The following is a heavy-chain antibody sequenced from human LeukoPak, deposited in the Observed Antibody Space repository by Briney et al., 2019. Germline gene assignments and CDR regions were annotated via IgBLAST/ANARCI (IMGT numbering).Heavy chain of an antibody. V-gene: IGHV4-39*01. J-gene: IGHJ4*02. D-gene: IGHD6-13*01. CDR3: ARRGIAAAADDY. Sequence: SETLSLTCTVSGGSISSSSYYWGWIRQPPGKGLEWIGSIYYSGSTYYNPSLKSRVTISVDTSKNQFSLKLSSVTAADTAVYYCARRGIAAAADDYWGQGTLVTASS. CDR2: IYYSGST. CDR1: GGSISSSSYY.